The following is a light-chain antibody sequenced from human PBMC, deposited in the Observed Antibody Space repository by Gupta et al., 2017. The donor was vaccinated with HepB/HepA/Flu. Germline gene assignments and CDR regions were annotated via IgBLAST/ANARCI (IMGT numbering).Light chain of an antibody. CDR2: GSS. Sequence: DIQMTQSPSSLSASVGDRVTITCRASQRVSTYLNWYQQKPGEVPKLLIFGSSTLQGGVPSRFSGSGSGTDFTLTISSLQPEDFATYYCQQSYSSLLTFGGGTKVEV. CDR1: QRVSTY. V-gene: IGKV1-39*01. CDR3: QQSYSSLLT. J-gene: IGKJ4*01.